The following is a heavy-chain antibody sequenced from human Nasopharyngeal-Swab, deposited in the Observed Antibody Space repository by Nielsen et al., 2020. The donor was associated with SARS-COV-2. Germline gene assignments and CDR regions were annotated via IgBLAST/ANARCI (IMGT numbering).Heavy chain of an antibody. CDR3: ARGTADYSNPSFDY. CDR1: GFTFDDYP. Sequence: SLKIPCAASGFTFDDYPMHWVRQAPGKGLEWVSGINWNSGRKGYADSVKGRFTISRDNAKNSLYLLVNSLRSEDTALYYCARGTADYSNPSFDYWGQGTLVTVPS. D-gene: IGHD4-11*01. CDR2: INWNSGRK. V-gene: IGHV3-9*01. J-gene: IGHJ4*02.